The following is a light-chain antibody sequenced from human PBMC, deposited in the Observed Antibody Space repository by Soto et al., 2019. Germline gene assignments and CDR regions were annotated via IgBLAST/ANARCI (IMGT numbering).Light chain of an antibody. J-gene: IGLJ1*01. CDR1: SSDVGGYNY. CDR3: TSYACSNLLYV. Sequence: LTQPPSASGSPGQSVTISCTGTSSDVGGYNYVSWYQQHPGKAPKLMIYEVSKRPSGVPDRFSGSKSGNTASLTVSGLQAEDEADYYCTSYACSNLLYVFGTGTMVTVL. CDR2: EVS. V-gene: IGLV2-8*01.